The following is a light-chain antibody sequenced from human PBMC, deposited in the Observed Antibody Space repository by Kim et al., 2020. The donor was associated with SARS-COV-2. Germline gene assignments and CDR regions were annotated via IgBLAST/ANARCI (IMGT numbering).Light chain of an antibody. CDR2: KAS. V-gene: IGKV1-5*03. J-gene: IGKJ1*01. CDR1: QTIYVW. Sequence: DIQMTQSPSILSTSVGDRVTITCRPSQTIYVWLAWYQQKPGKAPKLVIHKASSLESGVPSRFSGSGYGTEFNLTITSLQPDDFATYYCHQCNSYPRTFGQGTKVDIK. CDR3: HQCNSYPRT.